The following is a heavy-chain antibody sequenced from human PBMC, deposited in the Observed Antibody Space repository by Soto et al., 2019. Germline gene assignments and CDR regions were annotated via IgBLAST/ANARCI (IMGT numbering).Heavy chain of an antibody. Sequence: PGGSLRLSCAASGFTFSSYGMHGARQAPGKGLEWVAVIWYDGSNKYYADSVKGRFTISRDNSKNTLYLQMNSLRAEDTAVYYCARDVYDILTASYYYYGMDVWGQGTTVTVSS. J-gene: IGHJ6*02. CDR3: ARDVYDILTASYYYYGMDV. CDR1: GFTFSSYG. CDR2: IWYDGSNK. V-gene: IGHV3-33*01. D-gene: IGHD3-9*01.